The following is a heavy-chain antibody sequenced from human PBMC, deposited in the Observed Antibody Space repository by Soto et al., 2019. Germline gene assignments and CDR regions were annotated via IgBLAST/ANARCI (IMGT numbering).Heavy chain of an antibody. Sequence: KASETLSLTCTVSGGSISSGGYYWSWIRQHPGKGLEWIGYIYYSGSTYYNPSLKSRVTISVDTSKNQFSLKLSSVTAADTAVYYCARGAMIVVGPILSEYFQHWGQGTLVTVSS. J-gene: IGHJ1*01. D-gene: IGHD3-22*01. CDR1: GGSISSGGYY. V-gene: IGHV4-31*03. CDR2: IYYSGST. CDR3: ARGAMIVVGPILSEYFQH.